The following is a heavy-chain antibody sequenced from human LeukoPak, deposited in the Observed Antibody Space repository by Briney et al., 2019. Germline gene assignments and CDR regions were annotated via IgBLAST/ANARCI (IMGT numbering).Heavy chain of an antibody. Sequence: GASVKVSCKASGYTFTSYGISWVRQAPGQGLEWMGIINPSGGSTSYAQKFQGRVTMTRDTSTSTVYMELSSLRSEDTAVYYCASVGKSPPGITMTLRDYYGMDVWGQGTTVTVSS. D-gene: IGHD3-22*01. CDR2: INPSGGST. CDR3: ASVGKSPPGITMTLRDYYGMDV. V-gene: IGHV1-46*01. J-gene: IGHJ6*02. CDR1: GYTFTSYG.